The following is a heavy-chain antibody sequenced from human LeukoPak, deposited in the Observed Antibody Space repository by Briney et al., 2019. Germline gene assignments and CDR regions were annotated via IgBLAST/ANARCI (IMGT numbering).Heavy chain of an antibody. CDR2: MYDSGST. Sequence: TSGTLSLTCAVSGGSISSSNWWSWVRQPPGKGLEWIGYMYDSGSTNYNPSLKSRVTISVDTSKNQFSLRLSSVTAADTAVYYCARALPGYFDCWGQGTLVTVSS. CDR3: ARALPGYFDC. V-gene: IGHV4-4*02. J-gene: IGHJ4*02. CDR1: GGSISSSNW.